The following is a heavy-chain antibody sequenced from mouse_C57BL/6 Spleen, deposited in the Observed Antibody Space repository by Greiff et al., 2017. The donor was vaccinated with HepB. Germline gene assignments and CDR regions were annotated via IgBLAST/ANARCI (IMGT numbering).Heavy chain of an antibody. CDR2: IHPNSGST. CDR1: GYTFTSYW. D-gene: IGHD2-4*01. CDR3: APIYYDYDGLFDY. Sequence: QVQLQQPGAELVKPGASVKLSCKASGYTFTSYWMHWVKQRPGQGLEWIGMIHPNSGSTNYNEKFKSKATLTVDKSSSTAYMQLSSLTSEDSAVYYCAPIYYDYDGLFDYWGQGTTLTVPS. V-gene: IGHV1-64*01. J-gene: IGHJ2*01.